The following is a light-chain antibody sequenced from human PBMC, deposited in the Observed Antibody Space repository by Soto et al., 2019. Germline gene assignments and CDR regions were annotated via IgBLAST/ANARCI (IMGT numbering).Light chain of an antibody. CDR1: SSDVGGYNY. J-gene: IGLJ2*01. V-gene: IGLV2-14*01. CDR3: SSYTSSSTYVV. Sequence: QSVLTQPASVSGSPGQSITISCTGTSSDVGGYNYVSWYQQHPGKAPKLMIYDVSNRPSGVSNRCSGSKSGNTAYLTISGLQAEDEADYYCSSYTSSSTYVVFGGGTKLTVL. CDR2: DVS.